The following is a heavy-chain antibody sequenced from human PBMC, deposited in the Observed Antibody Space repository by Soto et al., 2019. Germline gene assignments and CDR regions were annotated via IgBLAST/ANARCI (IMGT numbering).Heavy chain of an antibody. CDR3: ARLISSWYSFDY. CDR2: ISSSSSYT. J-gene: IGHJ4*02. Sequence: VQLVESGGGVVQPGRSLRLSCAASGFTFSSYTMNWVRQAPGKGLEWVSSISSSSSYTYYADSVKGRFTISRDNAKNSLYLQMNSLRAEDTAVYYCARLISSWYSFDYWGQGTLVIVSS. CDR1: GFTFSSYT. D-gene: IGHD6-13*01. V-gene: IGHV3-21*01.